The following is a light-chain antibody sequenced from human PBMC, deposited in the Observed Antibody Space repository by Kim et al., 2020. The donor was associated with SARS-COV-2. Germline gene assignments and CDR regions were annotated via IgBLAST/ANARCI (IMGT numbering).Light chain of an antibody. V-gene: IGKV1-NL1*01. J-gene: IGKJ2*01. CDR2: AAS. CDR1: QAISYA. Sequence: DIQMAQSPSSLSASVGDRVTITCRASQAISYALAWYQQKPGTAPKVLVYAASKLQTGVPSRFSGSGSGTDYTLTISSLQPEDFATYYCQQYYNAPYSFGQGTKLE. CDR3: QQYYNAPYS.